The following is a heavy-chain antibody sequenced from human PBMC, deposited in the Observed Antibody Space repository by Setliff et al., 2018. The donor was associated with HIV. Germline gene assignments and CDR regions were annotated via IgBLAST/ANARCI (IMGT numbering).Heavy chain of an antibody. D-gene: IGHD3-3*01. CDR3: ARGLSIFGVATPGFYSFMDV. V-gene: IGHV4-31*03. Sequence: SETLSLTCTVSGGSISSGAYYWSWIRQHPGKGLEWIGYIYYTGSAYYNPSLKSRVTISVDTSKNQFSLKLSSVTAADTAVYYCARGLSIFGVATPGFYSFMDVWGKGTTVTVSS. CDR2: IYYTGSA. J-gene: IGHJ6*03. CDR1: GGSISSGAYY.